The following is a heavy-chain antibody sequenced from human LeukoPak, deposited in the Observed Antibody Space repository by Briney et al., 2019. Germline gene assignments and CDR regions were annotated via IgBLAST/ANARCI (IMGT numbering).Heavy chain of an antibody. CDR3: ARVESYYYYYMDV. J-gene: IGHJ6*03. V-gene: IGHV1-2*02. D-gene: IGHD5-24*01. Sequence: ASVKVSCKASGGTFSSYAISWVRQAPGQGLEWMGWTNPNSGGTNYAQKFQGRVTMTRDTSISTAYMELSRLRSDDTAVYYCARVESYYYYYMDVWGKGTTVTVSS. CDR2: TNPNSGGT. CDR1: GGTFSSYA.